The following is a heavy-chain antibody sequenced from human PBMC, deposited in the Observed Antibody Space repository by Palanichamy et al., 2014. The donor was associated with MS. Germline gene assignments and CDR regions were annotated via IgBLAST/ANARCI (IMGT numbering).Heavy chain of an antibody. D-gene: IGHD3-22*01. V-gene: IGHV3-21*01. J-gene: IGHJ4*02. CDR1: GFTFSSYN. CDR3: ARDPSDSSI. Sequence: EVQLVESGGGLVKPGGSLRLSCAASGFTFSSYNMNWVRQAPGKGLEWVSSITSSSTDTYYADSVKGRFTISRDNAKNSLFLQMDSLRADDTAIYYCARDPSDSSIWGQGTLVTVSS. CDR2: ITSSSTDT.